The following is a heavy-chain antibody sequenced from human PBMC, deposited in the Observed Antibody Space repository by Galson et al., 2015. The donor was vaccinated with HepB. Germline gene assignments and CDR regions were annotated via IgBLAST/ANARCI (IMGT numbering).Heavy chain of an antibody. D-gene: IGHD6-13*01. CDR1: GYTFTSYY. Sequence: SVKVSCKASGYTFTSYYMHWVRQAPGQGLEWMGIINPSGGSTSYAQKFQGRVTMTRDTSTSTVYMELSSLRSEDTAVYYCARDSAQQLVPGCDGMDVWGQGTTVTVSS. CDR3: ARDSAQQLVPGCDGMDV. V-gene: IGHV1-46*01. J-gene: IGHJ6*02. CDR2: INPSGGST.